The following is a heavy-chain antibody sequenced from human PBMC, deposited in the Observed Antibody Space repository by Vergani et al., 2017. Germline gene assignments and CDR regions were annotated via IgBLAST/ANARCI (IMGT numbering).Heavy chain of an antibody. V-gene: IGHV1-69*01. CDR2: IIPIFGTA. J-gene: IGHJ5*02. Sequence: QVQLVQSGAEVKKPGSSVKVSCKASGGTFSSYAISWVRQTPGQGLEWMGGIIPIFGTANYAQKFQGRVTITADESTSTAYMELSSLRSEDTAVYYCARVCGGSGGSCHYPGWVDPGGQGTLVTVSA. CDR1: GGTFSSYA. D-gene: IGHD2-15*01. CDR3: ARVCGGSGGSCHYPGWVDP.